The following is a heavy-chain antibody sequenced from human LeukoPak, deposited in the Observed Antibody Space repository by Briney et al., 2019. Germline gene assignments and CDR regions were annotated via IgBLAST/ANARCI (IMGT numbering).Heavy chain of an antibody. V-gene: IGHV4-61*02. CDR2: IYISGTI. D-gene: IGHD3-22*01. CDR3: TRTSITMMGCYFDY. Sequence: KASETLSLTCTVSGDSISSGDYYWSWIRQPAGKGLEWIGRIYISGTIDYNPSLKSPVTISLDTSKNQFSLKLNSVTAADTAVYYCTRTSITMMGCYFDYWGQGTLVTVSS. J-gene: IGHJ4*02. CDR1: GDSISSGDYY.